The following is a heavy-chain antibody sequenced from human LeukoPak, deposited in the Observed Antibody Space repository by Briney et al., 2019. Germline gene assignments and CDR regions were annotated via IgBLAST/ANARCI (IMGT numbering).Heavy chain of an antibody. CDR2: IKSKTDGGTT. Sequence: GGSLRLSCAASGFTFSNAWMSWVRQAPGKGLEWVGRIKSKTDGGTTDYAAPVKGRLTISRDDSKNTLYLQMNSLKTEDTAVYYCTTGVPAALLDTFDIWGQGTMVTVSS. D-gene: IGHD2-2*01. V-gene: IGHV3-15*01. CDR1: GFTFSNAW. J-gene: IGHJ3*02. CDR3: TTGVPAALLDTFDI.